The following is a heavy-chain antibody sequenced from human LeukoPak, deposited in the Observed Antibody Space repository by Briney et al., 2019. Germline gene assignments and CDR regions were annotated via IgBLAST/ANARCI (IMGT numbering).Heavy chain of an antibody. CDR2: TFPGDSYS. J-gene: IGHJ4*02. CDR3: ARGVAATY. Sequence: GESLKISCKGSGYNFTPYWIVWVRQMPGKGLEWMGMTFPGDSYSIYSPSFQGQVTISADKSISTAYLQWSSLKASDTAMYYCARGVAATYWGQGTLVTVSS. CDR1: GYNFTPYW. V-gene: IGHV5-51*01. D-gene: IGHD2-15*01.